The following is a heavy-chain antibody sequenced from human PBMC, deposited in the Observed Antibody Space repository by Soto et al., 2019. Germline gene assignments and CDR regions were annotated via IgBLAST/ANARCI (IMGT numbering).Heavy chain of an antibody. D-gene: IGHD1-20*01. CDR2: RSYDGSSE. CDR3: ARGAYKSSPDY. Sequence: GGSLRLSCAASGFTFNDHAMHWVRQAPGKGLEWVALRSYDGSSEYYADSVKGRFTISRDNSKNTVYLQMNSLRGEDTAVYFCARGAYKSSPDYWGQGTLVTVSS. J-gene: IGHJ4*02. V-gene: IGHV3-30-3*01. CDR1: GFTFNDHA.